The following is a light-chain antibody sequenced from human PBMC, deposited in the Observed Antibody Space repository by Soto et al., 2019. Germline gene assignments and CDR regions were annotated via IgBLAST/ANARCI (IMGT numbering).Light chain of an antibody. CDR3: CSHAGRGTVV. J-gene: IGLJ2*01. Sequence: QSALAQPASVSGSPGQSITISCTGTSSDVGRYNLVSWYQQHPGKAPRLVIYEDTKRPSGVSDRFSGSKSGNTASLTISGLQTEDEADYHCCSHAGRGTVVFGGGTQLTVL. CDR2: EDT. V-gene: IGLV2-23*01. CDR1: SSDVGRYNL.